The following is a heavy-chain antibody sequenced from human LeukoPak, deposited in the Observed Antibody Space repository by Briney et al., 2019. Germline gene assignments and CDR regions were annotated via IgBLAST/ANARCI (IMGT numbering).Heavy chain of an antibody. D-gene: IGHD3-3*01. J-gene: IGHJ5*02. CDR2: ISGSGYTT. Sequence: GGSLRLSCAASGFIVSSNYMSWVRQAPGKGLEWVSTISGSGYTTYYADSVKGLFTISRDNSKSTLYVQMNSVRAEDTAVYYCAKDPIYDFWSGYNNWFDPWGQGTLVTVSS. CDR1: GFIVSSNY. V-gene: IGHV3-23*01. CDR3: AKDPIYDFWSGYNNWFDP.